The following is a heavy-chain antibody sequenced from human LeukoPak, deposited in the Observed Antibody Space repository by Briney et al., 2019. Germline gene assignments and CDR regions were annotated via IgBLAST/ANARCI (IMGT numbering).Heavy chain of an antibody. J-gene: IGHJ4*02. V-gene: IGHV1-2*02. Sequence: ASVKVSCKASGYTFDENHIHWVRQAPGQGLEWMGWVNPNSSGTNYGQNFQGRVTMTRDTSISTAYMELRGLTPDDTAVYYCARAGYYDSSGYYHPFDYWGQGIVVTVSS. CDR2: VNPNSSGT. D-gene: IGHD3-22*01. CDR1: GYTFDENH. CDR3: ARAGYYDSSGYYHPFDY.